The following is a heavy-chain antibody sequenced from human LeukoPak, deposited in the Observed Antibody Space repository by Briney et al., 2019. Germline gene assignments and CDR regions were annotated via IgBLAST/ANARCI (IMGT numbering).Heavy chain of an antibody. V-gene: IGHV4-31*03. D-gene: IGHD1-20*01. CDR3: ARSGITGPVGYWFDP. CDR2: IYYSGST. CDR1: GGSISSGDYY. Sequence: PSQTLSLTCTVSGGSISSGDYYWSWIRQHPGKGLEWIGYIYYSGSTYYNPSLKSRVTISVDTSKNQFSLKLSSVTAADTAVYYCARSGITGPVGYWFDPWGQGTLVTVSS. J-gene: IGHJ5*02.